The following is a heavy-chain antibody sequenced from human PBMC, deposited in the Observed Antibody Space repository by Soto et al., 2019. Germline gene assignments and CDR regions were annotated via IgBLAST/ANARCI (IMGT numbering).Heavy chain of an antibody. V-gene: IGHV3-21*01. CDR1: GFTFSSYS. J-gene: IGHJ4*02. CDR3: ARYGVITFGGVIAYYFDY. Sequence: GGSLRLSCASSGFTFSSYSMNWVRQAPGKGLEWVSSISSSSSYIYYADSVKGRFTISRDNAKNSLYLQMNSLRAEDTAVYYCARYGVITFGGVIAYYFDYWGQGTLVTVSS. CDR2: ISSSSSYI. D-gene: IGHD3-16*02.